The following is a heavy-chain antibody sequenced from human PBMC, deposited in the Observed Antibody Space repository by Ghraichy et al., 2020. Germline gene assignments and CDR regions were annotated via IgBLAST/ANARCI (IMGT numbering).Heavy chain of an antibody. J-gene: IGHJ4*02. CDR1: GFTFNSYA. CDR3: AKTRSAGAAAVNY. V-gene: IGHV3-23*01. Sequence: GGSLSLSCAASGFTFNSYAMTWVRQAPGKGLEWVSDISVNDDTTYYTDSVKGRFTISRDNSKNTLYLQMNSLRAEDTAVYYCAKTRSAGAAAVNYWGQGTLVTVSS. CDR2: ISVNDDTT. D-gene: IGHD6-13*01.